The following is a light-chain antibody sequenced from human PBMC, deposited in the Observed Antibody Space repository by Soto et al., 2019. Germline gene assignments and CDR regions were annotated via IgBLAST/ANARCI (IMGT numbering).Light chain of an antibody. CDR3: TSHAGTINFPYI. CDR2: EVN. Sequence: QSALTQPASVSGSPGQSITISCTGTSSDVGAYNYVSWYQHHPGKAPKLMVYEVNKRPSGVPDRFSGSKSGNTASLTVSGLQAEDEADYYCTSHAGTINFPYIFGTGTKVTVL. V-gene: IGLV2-8*01. J-gene: IGLJ1*01. CDR1: SSDVGAYNY.